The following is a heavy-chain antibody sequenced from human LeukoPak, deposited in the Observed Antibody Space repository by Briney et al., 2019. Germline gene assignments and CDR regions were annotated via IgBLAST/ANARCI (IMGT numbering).Heavy chain of an antibody. D-gene: IGHD7-27*01. CDR2: IYYSGST. CDR1: GGSISSGDYY. J-gene: IGHJ6*03. Sequence: SQTLSLTCTVSGGSISSGDYYWSWIRQSPGKGLEWIGYIYYSGSTYYNPSLKSRIIISADTSRNQFSLNLSSVTAADTDVYYCDRSLGRGYYYYMDVWGKGTTVTVSS. V-gene: IGHV4-30-4*08. CDR3: DRSLGRGYYYYMDV.